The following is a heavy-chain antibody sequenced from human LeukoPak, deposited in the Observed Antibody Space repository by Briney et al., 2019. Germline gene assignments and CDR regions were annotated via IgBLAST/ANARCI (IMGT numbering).Heavy chain of an antibody. CDR1: GGSISSHY. J-gene: IGHJ6*03. CDR3: ARESIAAAGTFDYYYYMDV. V-gene: IGHV4-59*11. Sequence: LETLSLTCTVSGGSISSHYWSWIRQPPGKGLEWIGYIYYSGSTNYNPSLKSRVTISVDTSKNQFSLKLSSVTAADTAVYYCARESIAAAGTFDYYYYMDVWGKGTTVTVSS. CDR2: IYYSGST. D-gene: IGHD6-13*01.